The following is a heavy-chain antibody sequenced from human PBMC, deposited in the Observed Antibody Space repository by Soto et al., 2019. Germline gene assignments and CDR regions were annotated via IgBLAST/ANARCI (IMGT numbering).Heavy chain of an antibody. J-gene: IGHJ5*02. CDR3: TRAEGGGGSWHAS. Sequence: QVHLVQSGAVVKKPGSSVRVACKTSGDIFNRYTIGWVRQAPGRGLEWMGRIVPVLGLPNYAQKFRGRITITADTSASSVYMDLNSLQSGDTALYYCTRAEGGGGSWHASWGQGTLVTVSS. CDR2: IVPVLGLP. D-gene: IGHD3-16*01. V-gene: IGHV1-69*02. CDR1: GDIFNRYT.